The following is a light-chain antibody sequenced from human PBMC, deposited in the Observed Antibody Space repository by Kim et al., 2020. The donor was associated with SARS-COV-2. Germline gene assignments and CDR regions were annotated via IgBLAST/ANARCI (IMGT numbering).Light chain of an antibody. Sequence: PGQRVTISGAGSSSNIGGGYDVHWYQQLPGKAPKLLFYGNSNRPSGVPDRFSGSKSGTSASLAITGLQAEDGADYYCQSYDSSLRVFGGGTKLTVL. V-gene: IGLV1-40*01. CDR3: QSYDSSLRV. J-gene: IGLJ3*02. CDR2: GNS. CDR1: SSNIGGGYD.